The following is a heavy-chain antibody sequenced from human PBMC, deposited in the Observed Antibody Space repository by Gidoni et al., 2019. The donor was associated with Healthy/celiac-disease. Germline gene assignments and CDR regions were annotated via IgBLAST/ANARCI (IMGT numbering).Heavy chain of an antibody. CDR1: GYTFTSYD. J-gene: IGHJ6*02. CDR2: MNPNSGNT. D-gene: IGHD5-18*01. CDR3: ARPLRGYSYGLGYYYYYGRDV. Sequence: QVQLVQSGAEVKKPGASVKVSCKASGYTFTSYDINWVRQATGQGLEWMGWMNPNSGNTGYAQKCQGRVTMTRNTSISTAYMELSSLRSEDTAVYYCARPLRGYSYGLGYYYYYGRDVWGQGTTVTVSS. V-gene: IGHV1-8*01.